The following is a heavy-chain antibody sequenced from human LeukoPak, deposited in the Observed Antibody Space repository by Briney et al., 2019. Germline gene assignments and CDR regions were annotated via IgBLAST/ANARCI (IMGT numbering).Heavy chain of an antibody. V-gene: IGHV4-34*01. CDR1: GGSFSGYY. CDR2: INHSGST. CDR3: ARGESIAVAGTGHWFDP. J-gene: IGHJ5*02. Sequence: SETLSLTGAVYGGSFSGYYWSWIRQPPGKGLEWIGEINHSGSTNYNPSLKSRVTISVDTSKNQFSLKLSSVTAADTAVYYCARGESIAVAGTGHWFDPWGQGTLVTVSS. D-gene: IGHD6-19*01.